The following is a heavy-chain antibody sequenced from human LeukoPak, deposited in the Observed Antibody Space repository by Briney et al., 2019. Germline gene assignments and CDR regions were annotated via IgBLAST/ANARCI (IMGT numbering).Heavy chain of an antibody. CDR3: GKDGEPNPYYDSSGYYHRY. D-gene: IGHD3-22*01. CDR1: GFTFSSYG. V-gene: IGHV3-23*01. Sequence: PGGSLRLSCAASGFTFSSYGMSWVRQAPGKGLEWVSAISGSGGSTYYADSVKGRFTISRDNYKNTLYLQMNSLRAEDTAVYYCGKDGEPNPYYDSSGYYHRYWGQGTLVTVSS. J-gene: IGHJ4*02. CDR2: ISGSGGST.